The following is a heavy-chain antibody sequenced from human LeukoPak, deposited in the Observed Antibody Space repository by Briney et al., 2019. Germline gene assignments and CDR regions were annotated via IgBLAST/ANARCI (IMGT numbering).Heavy chain of an antibody. V-gene: IGHV3-23*01. J-gene: IGHJ4*02. CDR2: ISGSAGNT. CDR3: AKGPQLGSGYLPDY. Sequence: PGGSLRLSCAASGFTLSNYAMTWVRQAPGKGLEWVSAISGSAGNTYYADSVKGRFTISRDNSKNTLYLQMNSLRAEDTAVYYCAKGPQLGSGYLPDYWGQGTLVTVSS. D-gene: IGHD3-22*01. CDR1: GFTLSNYA.